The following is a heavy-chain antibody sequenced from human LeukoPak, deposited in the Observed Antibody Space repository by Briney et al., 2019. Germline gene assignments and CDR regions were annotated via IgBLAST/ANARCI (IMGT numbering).Heavy chain of an antibody. V-gene: IGHV3-53*01. CDR3: ARDNSGSIDY. CDR1: GFTLSSNY. J-gene: IGHJ4*02. CDR2: IYSGERT. Sequence: GGSLRLSCVASGFTLSSNYMSWVRQAPGKGLEWVSLIYSGERTYYADSVTGRFTISRDNSKNTLYLHMNSLRAEDTGMYYCARDNSGSIDYWGQGTLVTVSS. D-gene: IGHD1-1*01.